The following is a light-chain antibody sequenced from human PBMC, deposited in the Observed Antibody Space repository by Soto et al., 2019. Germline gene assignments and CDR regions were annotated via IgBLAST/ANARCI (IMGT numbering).Light chain of an antibody. Sequence: QSVLTQPPSVSGSPGQRVTISCTGSSSNIGAGYDVHWYQQLPGTAPKLLISGNSNRPSGVPDRFSGSKSGTSASLAITGLRAEDEADYYCQSYDSSLSGYVFGTGTKLTVL. CDR1: SSNIGAGYD. J-gene: IGLJ1*01. CDR2: GNS. V-gene: IGLV1-40*01. CDR3: QSYDSSLSGYV.